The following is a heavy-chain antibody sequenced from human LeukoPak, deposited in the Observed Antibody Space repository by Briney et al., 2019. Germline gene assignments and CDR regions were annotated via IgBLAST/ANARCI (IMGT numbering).Heavy chain of an antibody. D-gene: IGHD3-22*01. CDR1: GFTVSSNY. V-gene: IGHV3-53*01. CDR3: ARFPYYDSSGYDDY. J-gene: IGHJ4*02. Sequence: GGSLRLSCAASGFTVSSNYMSWVRQAPGKGPEWVSVIYSGGSTYYADSVKGRFTISRDNSKNTLYLQMNSLRAEDTAVYYCARFPYYDSSGYDDYWGQGTLVTVSS. CDR2: IYSGGST.